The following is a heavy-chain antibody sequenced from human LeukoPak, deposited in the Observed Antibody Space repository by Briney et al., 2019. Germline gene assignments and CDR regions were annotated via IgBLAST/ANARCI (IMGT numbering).Heavy chain of an antibody. CDR1: GFTFSRYW. V-gene: IGHV3-7*01. D-gene: IGHD1-26*01. CDR2: MNPDGGEK. J-gene: IGHJ6*02. Sequence: PGGSLRLSCAASGFTFSRYWMSWVRQAPGKGLEWVANMNPDGGEKYCVDSVKGRFTISRDNAKNTLYLQINSLRAEDTAVYYCARDRSGSYPETYGMDAWGQGTTVTVSS. CDR3: ARDRSGSYPETYGMDA.